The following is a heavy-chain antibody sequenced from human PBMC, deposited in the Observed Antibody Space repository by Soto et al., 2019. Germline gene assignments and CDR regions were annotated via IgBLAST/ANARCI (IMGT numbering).Heavy chain of an antibody. CDR2: IWHDGSKE. CDR3: EAANYDSSGYYGDY. D-gene: IGHD3-22*01. CDR1: GFTFSDYG. Sequence: PGGSLRLSCVTSGFTFSDYGMNWVRQVPGKGLEWVAIIWHDGSKEYYADSVKGRFTISRDNSKKTLYLQMNSLRAEDTAVYYCEAANYDSSGYYGDYWGQGTLVTVSS. V-gene: IGHV3-33*01. J-gene: IGHJ4*02.